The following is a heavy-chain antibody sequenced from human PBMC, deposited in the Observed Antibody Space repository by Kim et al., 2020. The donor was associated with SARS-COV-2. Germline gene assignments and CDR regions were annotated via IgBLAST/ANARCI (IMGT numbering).Heavy chain of an antibody. Sequence: SETLSLTCTVSGGSISSYYWSWIRQPPGKGLEWIGYIYYSGSTNYNPSLKSRVTISVDTSKNQFSLKLSSVTAADTAVYYCARQIPSIWFGESPWWFDPWGQGTLVTVSS. V-gene: IGHV4-59*01. J-gene: IGHJ5*02. D-gene: IGHD3-10*01. CDR1: GGSISSYY. CDR3: ARQIPSIWFGESPWWFDP. CDR2: IYYSGST.